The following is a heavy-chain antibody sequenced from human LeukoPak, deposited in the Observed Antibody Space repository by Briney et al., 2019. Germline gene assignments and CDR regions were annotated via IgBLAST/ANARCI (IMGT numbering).Heavy chain of an antibody. CDR2: IIPIFGTA. J-gene: IGHJ6*03. CDR1: GGTFSSYA. D-gene: IGHD2-15*01. Sequence: SVKVSCKASGGTFSSYAISWVRQAPGQGLEWMGGIIPIFGTANYAQKFQGRVTITADKSTSTAYMELSSLRSEDTAVYYCASPSCSGGSCSTTTGYYYYYYYMDVWGKGTTVTVSS. CDR3: ASPSCSGGSCSTTTGYYYYYYYMDV. V-gene: IGHV1-69*06.